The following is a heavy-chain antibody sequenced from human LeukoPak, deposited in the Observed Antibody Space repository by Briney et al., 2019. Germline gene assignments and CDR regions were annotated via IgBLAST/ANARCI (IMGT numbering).Heavy chain of an antibody. CDR2: TYTSGST. Sequence: SETLSLTGTVSGGSISSYYWSWIRQPAGKGLEWIGRTYTSGSTNYNPSLKSRVTMSVDTSKNQFSLKLSSVTAADTAVYYCASSPGIAAAYNWFDPWGQGTLVTVSS. V-gene: IGHV4-4*07. J-gene: IGHJ5*02. CDR3: ASSPGIAAAYNWFDP. CDR1: GGSISSYY. D-gene: IGHD6-13*01.